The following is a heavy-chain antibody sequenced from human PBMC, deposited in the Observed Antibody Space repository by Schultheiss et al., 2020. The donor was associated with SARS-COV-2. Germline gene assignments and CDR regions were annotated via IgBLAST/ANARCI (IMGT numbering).Heavy chain of an antibody. V-gene: IGHV4-39*07. CDR2: IYYSGST. D-gene: IGHD6-19*01. CDR1: GGSISSSSYY. J-gene: IGHJ3*02. CDR3: ARDREGIAVAGNDAFDI. Sequence: SETLSLTCTVSGGSISSSSYYWGWIRQPPGKGLEWIGSIYYSGSTNYNPSLKSRVTISVDTSKNQFSLKLSSVTAADTAVYYCARDREGIAVAGNDAFDIWGQGTTVTVSS.